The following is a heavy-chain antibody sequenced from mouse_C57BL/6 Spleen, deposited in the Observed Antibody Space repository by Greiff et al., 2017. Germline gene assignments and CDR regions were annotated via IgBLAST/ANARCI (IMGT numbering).Heavy chain of an antibody. J-gene: IGHJ4*01. CDR2: INPNNGGT. Sequence: EVQRVESGPELVQPGASVKIPCKASGYTFTDYNMDWVKQSHGTSLEWIGDINPNNGGTIYNQTFKGKATLTVDKSSSTAYMELRSLTSEDTAGYYCARGGIPHYAMDDWGQGTSGTVSS. CDR3: ARGGIPHYAMDD. CDR1: GYTFTDYN. V-gene: IGHV1-18*01.